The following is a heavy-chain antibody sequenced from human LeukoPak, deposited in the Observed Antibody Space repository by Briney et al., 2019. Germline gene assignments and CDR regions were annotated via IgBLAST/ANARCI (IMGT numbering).Heavy chain of an antibody. D-gene: IGHD3-22*01. Sequence: GASVKVSCKASGYTFTSYYMHWVRQAPGQGLEWMGLINPTGGSTGYAQKFQGRVTMTRDMSTSTAYMELRSLRSDDTAVYYCARELGGRYYYDSSGYYRTTTHLHDAFDIWGQGTMVTVSS. CDR2: INPTGGST. CDR1: GYTFTSYY. V-gene: IGHV1-46*01. J-gene: IGHJ3*02. CDR3: ARELGGRYYYDSSGYYRTTTHLHDAFDI.